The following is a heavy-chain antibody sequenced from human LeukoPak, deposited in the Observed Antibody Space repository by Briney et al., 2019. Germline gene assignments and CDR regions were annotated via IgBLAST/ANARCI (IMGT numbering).Heavy chain of an antibody. V-gene: IGHV3-23*01. CDR2: FIVSGGST. CDR3: AKDRYSSGWYVFNGYGMDV. J-gene: IGHJ6*02. D-gene: IGHD6-19*01. CDR1: GFTFSGYA. Sequence: PGGSRRLSVEASGFTFSGYAWGWVRRPPGRGWGWVSAFIVSGGSTYYADSVKGRFTISRDNSKNTLYLQMNSLRAEDTAVYYCAKDRYSSGWYVFNGYGMDVWGQGTTVTVSS.